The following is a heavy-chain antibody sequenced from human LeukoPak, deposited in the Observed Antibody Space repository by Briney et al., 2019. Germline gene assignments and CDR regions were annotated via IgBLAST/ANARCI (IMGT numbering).Heavy chain of an antibody. CDR1: GGSISSSTYY. J-gene: IGHJ5*02. CDR3: ATHVHGVGAADRYNWFDP. Sequence: PSETLSLTCTVSGGSISSSTYYWAWIRQPPGKGLEWIGSTSYSGSPYYSPSLKSRLTISVDTSKIQFSLRLRSVTAADTAVYYCATHVHGVGAADRYNWFDPWGQGTLVTVSS. D-gene: IGHD3-16*01. CDR2: TSYSGSP. V-gene: IGHV4-39*01.